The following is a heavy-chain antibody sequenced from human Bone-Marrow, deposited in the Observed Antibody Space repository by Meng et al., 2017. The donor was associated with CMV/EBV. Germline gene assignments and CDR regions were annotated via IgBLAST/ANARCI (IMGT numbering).Heavy chain of an antibody. J-gene: IGHJ6*02. CDR1: GFAFNTYT. CDR3: ARNGRDDFEWVFHGQDL. V-gene: IGHV3-21*01. Sequence: GESLKISCVASGFAFNTYTFHWVRQAPGKGLEWISSISSSSGYIYYAASVKGRFTISRDNAKKSLYLQMNSLRAEDTAVYYRARNGRDDFEWVFHGQDLWGRGTTVTVSS. CDR2: ISSSSGYI. D-gene: IGHD3-9*01.